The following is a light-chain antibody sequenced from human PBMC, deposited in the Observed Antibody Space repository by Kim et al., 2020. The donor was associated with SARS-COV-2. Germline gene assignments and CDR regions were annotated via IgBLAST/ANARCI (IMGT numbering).Light chain of an antibody. CDR3: QQYNSAPFT. CDR2: TAS. V-gene: IGKV1-27*01. Sequence: SASVGDRVTITCRASHGISSSFACYQQKPGKVPDLLLYTASILQSGVPSRFSGSGSVTVFTLTISSLQPEDVATYYCQQYNSAPFTFGQGTQLEI. CDR1: HGISSS. J-gene: IGKJ2*01.